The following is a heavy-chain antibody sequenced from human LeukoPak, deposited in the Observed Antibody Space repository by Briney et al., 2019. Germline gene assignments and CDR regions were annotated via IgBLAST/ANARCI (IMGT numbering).Heavy chain of an antibody. V-gene: IGHV3-20*04. CDR2: INWNGSGA. CDR1: GFTFDDYG. J-gene: IGHJ4*02. Sequence: GGSLRLSCAASGFTFDDYGMSWVRQVPGKGLEWVSGINWNGSGAGYADSVKGRFTISRDNSKNSLYLQMNSLRAEDTALYYCARTTYYYDSSGYYYSGYFDYWGQGTLVTVSS. CDR3: ARTTYYYDSSGYYYSGYFDY. D-gene: IGHD3-22*01.